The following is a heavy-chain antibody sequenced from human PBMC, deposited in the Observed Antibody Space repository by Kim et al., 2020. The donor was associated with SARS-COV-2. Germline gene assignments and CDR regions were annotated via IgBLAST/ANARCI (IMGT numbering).Heavy chain of an antibody. CDR3: ARDLLVVWGVIAYYYYGMDV. Sequence: ASVKVSCKASGYTFTSYGISWVRQAPGQGLEWMGWISAYNGNTNYAQKLQGRVTMTTDTSTSTAYMELRSLRSDDTAVYYCARDLLVVWGVIAYYYYGMDVWGQGTTVTVSS. CDR1: GYTFTSYG. J-gene: IGHJ6*02. CDR2: ISAYNGNT. V-gene: IGHV1-18*04. D-gene: IGHD3-10*01.